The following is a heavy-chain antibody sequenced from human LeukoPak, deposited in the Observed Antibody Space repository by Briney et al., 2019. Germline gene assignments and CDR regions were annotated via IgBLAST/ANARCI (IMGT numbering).Heavy chain of an antibody. Sequence: GESLKISCKGSGYSFTSYWIGWVRQMPGKGLEWMGIIYPGDFDTRYSPSFQGQVTISANKSISTAYLQWSSLKASDTAMYYCARLEIFNYYGSGSYYMFWFDPWGQGTLVTVSS. D-gene: IGHD3-10*01. V-gene: IGHV5-51*01. CDR3: ARLEIFNYYGSGSYYMFWFDP. CDR1: GYSFTSYW. J-gene: IGHJ5*02. CDR2: IYPGDFDT.